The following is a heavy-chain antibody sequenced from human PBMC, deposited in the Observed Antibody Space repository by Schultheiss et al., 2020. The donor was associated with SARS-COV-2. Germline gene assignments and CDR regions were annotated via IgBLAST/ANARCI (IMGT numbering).Heavy chain of an antibody. Sequence: SETLSLTCTVSGGSISSYYWSWIRQPAGKGLEYIGRIYPTGSTNHSPSLKSRVSMSLDTSKKQISLKLSSVTAADTAVYYCARDDYDFWSGYGSFDPWGQGTLVTVSS. V-gene: IGHV4-4*07. CDR3: ARDDYDFWSGYGSFDP. CDR2: IYPTGST. CDR1: GGSISSYY. J-gene: IGHJ5*02. D-gene: IGHD3-3*01.